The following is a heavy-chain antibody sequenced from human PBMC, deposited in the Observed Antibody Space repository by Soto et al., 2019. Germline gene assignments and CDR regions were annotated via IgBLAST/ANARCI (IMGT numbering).Heavy chain of an antibody. J-gene: IGHJ4*02. D-gene: IGHD2-15*01. CDR1: GYTFTSYS. CDR3: ARDVFADIVVVVAATGPFYY. CDR2: INAGNGNT. Sequence: ASVKVSCKASGYTFTSYSMHWVRQAPGQRLEWMGWINAGNGNTKYSQKFQGRVTITRDTSASTAYMELSSLRSEDTAVYYCARDVFADIVVVVAATGPFYYWGKGTLVTVAS. V-gene: IGHV1-3*01.